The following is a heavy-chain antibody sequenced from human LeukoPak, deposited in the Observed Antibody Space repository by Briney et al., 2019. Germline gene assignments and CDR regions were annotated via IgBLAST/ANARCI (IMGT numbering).Heavy chain of an antibody. V-gene: IGHV3-15*07. Sequence: PGGSLRLSCAASGFTFSNAWMNWVRQAPGKGLEWVGRIKSKTDGGTTDYAAPVKGRFTISRDDSKNTLYLQMNSLRAEDTAVYYCARDAPYYYDSSGYLPFYWGQGTLVTVSS. CDR3: ARDAPYYYDSSGYLPFY. CDR1: GFTFSNAW. J-gene: IGHJ4*02. D-gene: IGHD3-22*01. CDR2: IKSKTDGGTT.